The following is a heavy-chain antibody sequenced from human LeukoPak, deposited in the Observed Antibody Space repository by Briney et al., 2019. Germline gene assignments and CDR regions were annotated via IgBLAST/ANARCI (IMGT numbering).Heavy chain of an antibody. Sequence: SETLSLTCTVSGGSISSSSYYWGWIRQPPGKGLEWIGYIYYSGSTNYNPSLKSRVTISVDTSKNQFSLKLSSVTAADTAVYYCARTSYSYDSTGYCYLDYWGQGTLVTVSS. CDR3: ARTSYSYDSTGYCYLDY. D-gene: IGHD3-22*01. CDR2: IYYSGST. CDR1: GGSISSSSYY. J-gene: IGHJ4*02. V-gene: IGHV4-61*05.